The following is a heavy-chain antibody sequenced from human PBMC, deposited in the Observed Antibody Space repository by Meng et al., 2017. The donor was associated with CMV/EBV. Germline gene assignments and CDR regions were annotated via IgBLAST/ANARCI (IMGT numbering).Heavy chain of an antibody. V-gene: IGHV3-7*01. Sequence: GESLKISCAASGFTFSSYWMSWVRQAPGKGLEWVANIKQDGNEKYYVDSVKGRFTISRDNAKNSLYLQMNSLRAEDTAVYYCACGLYYYYGMDVWGQGTTVTVSS. CDR3: ACGLYYYYGMDV. J-gene: IGHJ6*02. CDR2: IKQDGNEK. D-gene: IGHD1-26*01. CDR1: GFTFSSYW.